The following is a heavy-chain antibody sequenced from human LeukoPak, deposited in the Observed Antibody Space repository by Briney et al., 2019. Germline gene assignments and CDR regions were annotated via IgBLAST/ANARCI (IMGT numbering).Heavy chain of an antibody. D-gene: IGHD3-10*01. V-gene: IGHV3-21*01. CDR2: ISSSSIYK. J-gene: IGHJ4*02. Sequence: GGSLRLSCAASGFPLSSYSMNWVRQAPGKGLEWLSSISSSSIYKYYADSVKGRFTISRDNAQNSLYLQMDSLRADDTAVYYWARDTISGVPLDYWGQGTLVTVSS. CDR1: GFPLSSYS. CDR3: ARDTISGVPLDY.